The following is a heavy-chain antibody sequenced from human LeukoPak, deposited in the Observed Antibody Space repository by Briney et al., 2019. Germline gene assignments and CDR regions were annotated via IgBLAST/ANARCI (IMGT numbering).Heavy chain of an antibody. J-gene: IGHJ3*02. D-gene: IGHD3-22*01. CDR3: AREMNYYDSSGYVDAFDI. V-gene: IGHV3-7*01. CDR2: IKQDGSEK. CDR1: GFTFSYYW. Sequence: PGGSLRLSCAASGFTFSYYWMSWVRQAPGKGLEWVANIKQDGSEKYYVDSVKGRFTISRDNSKNTLYLQMNSLRAEDTAVYYCAREMNYYDSSGYVDAFDIWGQGTMVTVSS.